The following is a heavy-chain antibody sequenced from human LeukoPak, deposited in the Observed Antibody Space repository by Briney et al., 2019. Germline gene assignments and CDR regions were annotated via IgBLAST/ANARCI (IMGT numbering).Heavy chain of an antibody. D-gene: IGHD6-19*01. V-gene: IGHV4-39*01. J-gene: IGHJ4*02. CDR2: TYHTGSA. Sequence: SGTLSLTCSVSGGSIISSSHYWGWIRQPPGKGLEWIGTTYHTGSAYYNPSLRSRVTISIDTSKNQFSLKLNSVTAADTAVYYCARHSWVIPVADHFDYWGQGTLVIVSS. CDR3: ARHSWVIPVADHFDY. CDR1: GGSIISSSHY.